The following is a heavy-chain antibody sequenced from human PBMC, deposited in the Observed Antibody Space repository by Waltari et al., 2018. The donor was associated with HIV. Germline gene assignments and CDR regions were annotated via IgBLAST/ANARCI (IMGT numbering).Heavy chain of an antibody. J-gene: IGHJ4*02. CDR1: GFTFSSYG. D-gene: IGHD5-18*01. CDR3: SRGPTTALVFDY. Sequence: QVQLVESGGGVVQPGRSLRLSCAASGFTFSSYGMHWVRQAPGKGLEWVAVISYDGSNKYYADSVKGRFTISRDNSKDTLSLQMNSLRVEDTAVYYCSRGPTTALVFDYWGQGTPVTVSS. CDR2: ISYDGSNK. V-gene: IGHV3-30*03.